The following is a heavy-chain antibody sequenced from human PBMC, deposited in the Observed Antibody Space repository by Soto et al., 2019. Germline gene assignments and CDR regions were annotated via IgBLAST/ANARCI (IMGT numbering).Heavy chain of an antibody. Sequence: QVQLVQSGAEVKKPGSSVKVSCKASGGTFSSYAISWVRQAPGQGLEWMGGIIPIFGTANYAQKFQGRVRITADNSTSTAYMELSSLRSEDTAVYYCARVPYCSGGSCYELDYWGQGTLVTVSS. D-gene: IGHD2-15*01. CDR1: GGTFSSYA. CDR3: ARVPYCSGGSCYELDY. CDR2: IIPIFGTA. V-gene: IGHV1-69*06. J-gene: IGHJ4*02.